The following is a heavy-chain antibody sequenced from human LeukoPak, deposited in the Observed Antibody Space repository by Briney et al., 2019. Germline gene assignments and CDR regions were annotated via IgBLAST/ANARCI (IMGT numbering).Heavy chain of an antibody. CDR1: GGTFSSYA. J-gene: IGHJ3*02. CDR3: ARDPGDGYSGAFDI. V-gene: IGHV1-69*13. D-gene: IGHD5-24*01. CDR2: IIPIFGTA. Sequence: SVKVSCKASGGTFSSYAISWVRQAPGQGLEWMGGIIPIFGTANYAQKFQGRVTITADESTSTAYMELSSLRSEDTAVYYCARDPGDGYSGAFDIWAKGQWSPSLQ.